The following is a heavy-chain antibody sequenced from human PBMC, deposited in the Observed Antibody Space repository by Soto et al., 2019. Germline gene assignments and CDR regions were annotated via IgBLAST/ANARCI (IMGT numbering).Heavy chain of an antibody. CDR3: ARNYVTVTTTGYFDY. V-gene: IGHV4-61*01. J-gene: IGHJ4*02. CDR1: GGSVSSGSYY. D-gene: IGHD4-17*01. CDR2: IYYSGST. Sequence: KPSETLSLTCTVSGGSVSSGSYYWSWIRQPPGKGLEWIGYIYYSGSTNYNPSLKSRVTISVDTSKNQFSLKLSSVTAADTAVYYCARNYVTVTTTGYFDYWGQATLVTVSS.